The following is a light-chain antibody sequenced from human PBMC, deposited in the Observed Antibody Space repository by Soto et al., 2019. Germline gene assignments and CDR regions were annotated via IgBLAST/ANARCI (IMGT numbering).Light chain of an antibody. CDR2: DAS. CDR1: QSVRSSY. J-gene: IGKJ3*01. Sequence: PGESATLSCRASQSVRSSYLAWYQQKPGQAPRLLIYDASNRATGIPARFSGSGSGTDFTLTISSLEPEDFAVYYCQQRSNWPPLTFGPGTKVDIK. CDR3: QQRSNWPPLT. V-gene: IGKV3-11*01.